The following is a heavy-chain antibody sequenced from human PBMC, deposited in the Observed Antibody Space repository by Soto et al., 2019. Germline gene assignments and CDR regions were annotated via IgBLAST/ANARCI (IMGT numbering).Heavy chain of an antibody. V-gene: IGHV3-23*01. CDR1: GFTFRTYA. Sequence: GGSLRLSCAASGFTFRTYAMSWVRQAPGKGLEWVSGISDSASSTYYADSVKGRFTISRGNSKNALYLQMNSLRAEDTAVYFCAKGTKNGVVAVISDIYFDSWGQGALVTVSS. CDR3: AKGTKNGVVAVISDIYFDS. J-gene: IGHJ4*02. CDR2: ISDSASST. D-gene: IGHD2-15*01.